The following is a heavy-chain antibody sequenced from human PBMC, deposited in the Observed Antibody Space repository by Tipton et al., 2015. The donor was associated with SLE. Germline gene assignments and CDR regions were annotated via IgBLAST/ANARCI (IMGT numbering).Heavy chain of an antibody. CDR2: IKEDGSEK. CDR1: GFIFSNYW. D-gene: IGHD7-27*01. V-gene: IGHV3-7*01. CDR3: ASSLLWGLDY. J-gene: IGHJ4*02. Sequence: GSLRLSCAGSGFIFSNYWMSWVRQAPGEGLEWVANIKEDGSEKYYVDSMKGRFTISRDNAKNSLYLQLNSLRAEDTAVYYCASSLLWGLDYWGQGTLVTVSS.